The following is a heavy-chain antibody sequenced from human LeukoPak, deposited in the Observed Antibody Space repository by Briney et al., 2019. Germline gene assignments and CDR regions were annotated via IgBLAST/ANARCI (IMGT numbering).Heavy chain of an antibody. CDR3: VRQGLQSGTYPAY. CDR1: GYTFNNYW. D-gene: IGHD1-26*01. J-gene: IGHJ4*02. CDR2: LYPDGSAT. V-gene: IGHV5-51*01. Sequence: PGESLKISCKASGYTFNNYWIGWVRQMPGRGLEWMGMLYPDGSATTYHPSFEGRVTISADKSVTTAYLEWNSLKALDTALYYCVRQGLQSGTYPAYWGPGTLVTVSS.